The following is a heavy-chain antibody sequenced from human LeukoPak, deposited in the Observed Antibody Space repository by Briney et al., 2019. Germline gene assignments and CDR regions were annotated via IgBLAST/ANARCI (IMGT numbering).Heavy chain of an antibody. J-gene: IGHJ4*02. V-gene: IGHV1-46*01. CDR3: ARDLKYYYDSTPLGY. CDR1: GYTFTSYG. D-gene: IGHD3-22*01. Sequence: ASVKVSCKASGYTFTSYGISWVRQAPGQGLEWMGIINPSGGSTSYAQKFQGRVTMTRDTSTSTVYMELSSLRSEDTAVYYCARDLKYYYDSTPLGYWGQGTLVTVSS. CDR2: INPSGGST.